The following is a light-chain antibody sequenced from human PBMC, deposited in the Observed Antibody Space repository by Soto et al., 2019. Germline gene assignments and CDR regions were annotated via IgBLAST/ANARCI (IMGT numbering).Light chain of an antibody. CDR1: SSDVGAYNY. J-gene: IGLJ1*01. Sequence: QSVLTQPASVSGSPGQTITISCTGTSSDVGAYNYASWYQQHPGKAPKLMIYEVSNRPSGVSDRFSGSKSGNTASLTISGLQAAEEADYYCSSKRTTASLVFGTGTKVTVL. CDR3: SSKRTTASLV. V-gene: IGLV2-14*01. CDR2: EVS.